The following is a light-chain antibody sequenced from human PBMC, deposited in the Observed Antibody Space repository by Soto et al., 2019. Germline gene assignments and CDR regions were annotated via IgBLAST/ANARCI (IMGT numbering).Light chain of an antibody. CDR3: QQYNNWPPFT. CDR1: QSVSSN. Sequence: EIVMTQSPATLSVSPGERATLSCRASQSVSSNLAWYQQKPGQAPRLLIYGASTRATGIPAMFGGSGSGTEFTLTISSLQSEDFAVYYCQQYNNWPPFTFGQGTKLDIK. CDR2: GAS. J-gene: IGKJ2*01. V-gene: IGKV3-15*01.